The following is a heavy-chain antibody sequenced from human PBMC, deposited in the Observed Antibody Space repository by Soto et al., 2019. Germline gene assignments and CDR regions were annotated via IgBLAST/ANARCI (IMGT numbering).Heavy chain of an antibody. CDR1: GFTFSSYS. CDR3: AKDRLVTHGIDV. V-gene: IGHV3-23*01. J-gene: IGHJ6*02. D-gene: IGHD2-21*02. Sequence: SLRLSCAASGFTFSSYSMSWVRQAPGKGLEWVSAISGSGGSTYYAYSVKGRFTISRDNSKNTLYLQMNSLRAEDTAVYYCAKDRLVTHGIDVWGQGTTVTVSS. CDR2: ISGSGGST.